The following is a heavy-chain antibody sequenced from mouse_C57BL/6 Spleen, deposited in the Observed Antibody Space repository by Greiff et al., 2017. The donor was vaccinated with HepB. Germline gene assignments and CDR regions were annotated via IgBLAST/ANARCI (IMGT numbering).Heavy chain of an antibody. J-gene: IGHJ4*01. D-gene: IGHD2-10*01. CDR1: GFTFSSYA. CDR2: ISDGGSYT. CDR3: ARPYYVRYYAMDY. Sequence: EVKLMESGGGLVKPGGSLKLSCAASGFTFSSYAMSWVRQTPEKRLEWVATISDGGSYTYYPDNVKGRFTISRDNAKNNLYLQMSHLKSEDTAMYYCARPYYVRYYAMDYWGQGTSVTVSS. V-gene: IGHV5-4*03.